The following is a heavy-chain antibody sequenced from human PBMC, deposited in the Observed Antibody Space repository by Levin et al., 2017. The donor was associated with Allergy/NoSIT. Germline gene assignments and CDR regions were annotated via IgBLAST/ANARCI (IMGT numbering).Heavy chain of an antibody. V-gene: IGHV3-23*01. J-gene: IGHJ4*02. Sequence: GVSLKISCAASGFTFSTYAMSWVRQAPGEGLEWVSGISDTGGGTYYSDSVKGRFTISRDNSKNTLYLQMNSLRAEDTAIYYCAIRISAWYFDYWGQGTLVTVSS. CDR2: ISDTGGGT. D-gene: IGHD6-19*01. CDR3: AIRISAWYFDY. CDR1: GFTFSTYA.